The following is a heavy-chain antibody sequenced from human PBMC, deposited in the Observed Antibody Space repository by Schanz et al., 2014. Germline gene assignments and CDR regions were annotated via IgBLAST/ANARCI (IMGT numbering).Heavy chain of an antibody. CDR3: AKDPSYGSDWVKYLDH. J-gene: IGHJ4*02. D-gene: IGHD1-26*01. CDR2: INTDETTT. V-gene: IGHV3-74*01. CDR1: GSTFSAYW. Sequence: EVKLVESGGGLVQPGGSLRLSCAASGSTFSAYWMHWVRQVPGKGLVWIARINTDETTTKYADSVRGRFTISRDNSKNMVYLQMNSLRAEDTAVYYCAKDPSYGSDWVKYLDHWGQGTLVTVSS.